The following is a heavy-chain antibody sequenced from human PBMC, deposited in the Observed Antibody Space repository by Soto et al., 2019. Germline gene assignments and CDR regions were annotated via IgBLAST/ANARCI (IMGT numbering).Heavy chain of an antibody. CDR1: GGSISGGVYY. D-gene: IGHD4-17*01. CDR2: IFDSGGT. J-gene: IGHJ2*01. V-gene: IGHV4-30-4*01. Sequence: QVQLQESGPGLVKPSQTLSLTCTVSGGSISGGVYYWSWIRQPPGKGLEWIGYIFDSGGTYSNPSLKSRVTISLDTSKNQFNLRLSSVTAADTAVYYCARESIPLTTDWYFDLWGRGTLVTVSS. CDR3: ARESIPLTTDWYFDL.